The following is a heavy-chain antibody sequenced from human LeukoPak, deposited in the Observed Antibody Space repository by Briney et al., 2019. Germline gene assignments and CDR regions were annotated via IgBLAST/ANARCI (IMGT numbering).Heavy chain of an antibody. CDR3: ASIVGATTDAFDI. Sequence: GESLKISFKGSGSRVTSYWIGGGRPMAGKGVERRGIMYPGESDTRYSPSFQGQVTISADKSISTAYLQWSSLKASDTAMYYCASIVGATTDAFDIWGQGTTVTVSS. CDR2: MYPGESDT. CDR1: GSRVTSYW. V-gene: IGHV5-51*01. D-gene: IGHD1-26*01. J-gene: IGHJ3*02.